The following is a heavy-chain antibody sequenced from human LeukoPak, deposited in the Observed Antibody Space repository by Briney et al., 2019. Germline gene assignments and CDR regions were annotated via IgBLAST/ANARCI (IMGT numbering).Heavy chain of an antibody. CDR3: ARGAGELLHPSWDY. CDR2: IKEDGSEI. Sequence: GGSLRLSCAASAFTFSNYWMSWVRQAPGKGLEWVANIKEDGSEINYVDSVKGRFTISRDNAKNSLYLQMNSLRVDDTAVYYCARGAGELLHPSWDYWGQGTLVTVSS. J-gene: IGHJ4*02. CDR1: AFTFSNYW. V-gene: IGHV3-7*01. D-gene: IGHD3-16*01.